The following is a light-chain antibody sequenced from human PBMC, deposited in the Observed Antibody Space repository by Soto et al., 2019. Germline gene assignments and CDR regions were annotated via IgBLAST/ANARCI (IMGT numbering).Light chain of an antibody. V-gene: IGKV1-5*03. CDR1: QSISSW. Sequence: DIQMTQSPSTLSASVGDRVTITCRASQSISSWLAWYQQKPGKAPKLLIYKASTLKSGVPSRFSGSGSGTEFTLTISSLQPDDFATYYCQHYNSYSEFSFGPGTTVDI. CDR2: KAS. CDR3: QHYNSYSEFS. J-gene: IGKJ3*01.